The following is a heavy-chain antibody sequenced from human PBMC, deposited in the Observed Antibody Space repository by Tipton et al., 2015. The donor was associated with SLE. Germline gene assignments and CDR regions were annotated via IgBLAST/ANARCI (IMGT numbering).Heavy chain of an antibody. D-gene: IGHD6-19*01. CDR1: EYSFTSYW. CDR2: IDPSDSYT. V-gene: IGHV5-10-1*01. Sequence: QLVQSGAEVKKPGESLRISCKGSEYSFTSYWISWVRQMPGKGLEWMGRIDPSDSYTNYSPSFQGHVTISADKSISTAYLQWSSLKASDTAMYYCARSLSTGSGCYQPGPINNYFDYWGQGTLVTVSS. CDR3: ARSLSTGSGCYQPGPINNYFDY. J-gene: IGHJ4*02.